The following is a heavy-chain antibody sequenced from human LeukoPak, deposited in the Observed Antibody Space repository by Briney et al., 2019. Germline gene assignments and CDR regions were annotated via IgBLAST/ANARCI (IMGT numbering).Heavy chain of an antibody. CDR2: ISSSSSYI. CDR1: GFTFSSYS. D-gene: IGHD6-6*01. Sequence: GGCLRLSCAASGFTFSSYSMNWVRQAPGKGLEWVSSISSSSSYIYYADSVKGRFTISRDNAKNSLYLQMNSLRAEDTAVYYCARVYQEQLVYYYYMDVWGKGTTVTVSS. CDR3: ARVYQEQLVYYYYMDV. J-gene: IGHJ6*03. V-gene: IGHV3-21*01.